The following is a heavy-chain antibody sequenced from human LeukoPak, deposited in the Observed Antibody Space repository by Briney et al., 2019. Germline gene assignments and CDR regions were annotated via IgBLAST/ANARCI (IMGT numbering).Heavy chain of an antibody. CDR1: GFTFSSYG. V-gene: IGHV3-23*01. Sequence: PGGSLRLSCDASGFTFSSYGMNWVRQAPGEGLEWVSGVTSGGSPYYADSVQGRFTVSRDNTKNTLYVRMNSLRAEDTALYYCARDIYPDSSGTAFDSWGQGTLVTVS. J-gene: IGHJ4*02. CDR2: VTSGGSP. D-gene: IGHD3-22*01. CDR3: ARDIYPDSSGTAFDS.